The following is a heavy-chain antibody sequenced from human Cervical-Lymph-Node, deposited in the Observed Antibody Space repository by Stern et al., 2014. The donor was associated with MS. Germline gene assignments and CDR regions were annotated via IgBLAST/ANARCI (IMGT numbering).Heavy chain of an antibody. CDR3: ARMMQHLAGDAFDI. CDR1: GFSLSHVRMG. V-gene: IGHV2-26*01. Sequence: QITLKESGPVLVKPTETLTLTCTVSGFSLSHVRMGVSWIRQPPGKALEWLAPLFSDDDKSYTTSLKVRLTNSKDISKSQVILTMTHMDPADTATYYCARMMQHLAGDAFDIWGQGTMVSVSS. CDR2: LFSDDDK. J-gene: IGHJ3*02. D-gene: IGHD6-13*01.